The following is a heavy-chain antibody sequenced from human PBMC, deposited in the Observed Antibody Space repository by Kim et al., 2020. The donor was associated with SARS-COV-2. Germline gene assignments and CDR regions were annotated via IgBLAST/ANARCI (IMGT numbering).Heavy chain of an antibody. J-gene: IGHJ4*02. CDR3: ARMNYFDS. Sequence: HSGNSNYNPSLKSRVTISVDTSKNQFSLKLSSVTAADTAVYYCARMNYFDSWGQGTLVTVSS. CDR2: HSGNS. V-gene: IGHV4-34*01.